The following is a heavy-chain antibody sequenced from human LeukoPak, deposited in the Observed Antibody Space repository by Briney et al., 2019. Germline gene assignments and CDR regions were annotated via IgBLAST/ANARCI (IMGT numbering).Heavy chain of an antibody. CDR3: ARAVGGDGSGSL. Sequence: SETLSLTCTVSGVSISSYYWSWIRQPPGKGLEWIGYIYYSGSTNYNPSLKSRVTMSVDMSTRQISLKLSSVTAADTAVYYCARAVGGDGSGSLWGPGTLVTVSS. D-gene: IGHD3-10*01. V-gene: IGHV4-59*01. J-gene: IGHJ4*02. CDR1: GVSISSYY. CDR2: IYYSGST.